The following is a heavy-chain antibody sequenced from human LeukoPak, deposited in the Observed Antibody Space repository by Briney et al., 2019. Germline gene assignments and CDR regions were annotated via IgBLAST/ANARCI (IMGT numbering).Heavy chain of an antibody. V-gene: IGHV5-51*01. J-gene: IGHJ4*02. CDR3: ARPRIPMESSGFAY. CDR2: IYPADSDT. CDR1: GYSFTSYW. Sequence: GESLKISCKGFGYSFTSYWIGWVRQVPGKGLEWMGIIYPADSDTRYSPSFQGQVTISADKSINTAYLQWSSLKASDTAMYYCARPRIPMESSGFAYWGQGSLVTVSS. D-gene: IGHD2-2*02.